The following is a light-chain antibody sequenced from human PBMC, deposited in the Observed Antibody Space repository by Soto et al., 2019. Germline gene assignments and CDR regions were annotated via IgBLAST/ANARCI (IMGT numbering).Light chain of an antibody. Sequence: QSALAQPASVSGSRGQSIIISCVGRNTDVGQDKSVSWYQQGPGKAPQLLIFEVTNRPSGVSNRFSGFRSGNTASLTISGLQPDDEGDYFCVSYTDTDTLVFGTGTKVTVL. CDR1: NTDVGQDKS. V-gene: IGLV2-14*01. CDR2: EVT. CDR3: VSYTDTDTLV. J-gene: IGLJ1*01.